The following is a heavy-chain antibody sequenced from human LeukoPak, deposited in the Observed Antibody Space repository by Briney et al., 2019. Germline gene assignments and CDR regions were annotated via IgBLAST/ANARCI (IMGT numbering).Heavy chain of an antibody. V-gene: IGHV3-33*06. CDR3: AKDCADHYYYYYYMGV. J-gene: IGHJ6*03. Sequence: GGSLRLSCAASGFTFSSYGMHWVRQAPGKGLEWVAVIWYDGSNKYYADSVKGRFTISRDNSKNTLYLQMNSLRAEDTAVYYCAKDCADHYYYYYYMGVWGKGTTVTVSS. CDR1: GFTFSSYG. CDR2: IWYDGSNK.